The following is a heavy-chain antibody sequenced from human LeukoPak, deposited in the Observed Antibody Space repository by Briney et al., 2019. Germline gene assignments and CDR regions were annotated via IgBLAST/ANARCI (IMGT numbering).Heavy chain of an antibody. CDR3: ARDSRITIFGVVIRPRNWFDP. V-gene: IGHV3-74*01. Sequence: GGSLRLSCAASGFTFSSYWMHWVRQAPGKGLVWVSRINSDGSSTSYADSVKGRFTISRDNDKNTLYLQMNSLRAEDTAVYYCARDSRITIFGVVIRPRNWFDPWGQGTLVTVSS. J-gene: IGHJ5*02. CDR2: INSDGSST. D-gene: IGHD3-3*01. CDR1: GFTFSSYW.